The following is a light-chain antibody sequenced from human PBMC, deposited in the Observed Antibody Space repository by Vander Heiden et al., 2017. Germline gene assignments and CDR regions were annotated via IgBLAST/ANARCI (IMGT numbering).Light chain of an antibody. CDR3: QQSYSTPRT. V-gene: IGKV1-39*01. Sequence: DIQMTQSPSSLSASVGDGVTITCRASQSISSYLNWYQQKPGKDPKLLIYAASSLQSGVPSRFSGSGSGTDFTLTISSLQPEDFATYYCQQSYSTPRTFGGGTKVEIK. CDR1: QSISSY. J-gene: IGKJ4*01. CDR2: AAS.